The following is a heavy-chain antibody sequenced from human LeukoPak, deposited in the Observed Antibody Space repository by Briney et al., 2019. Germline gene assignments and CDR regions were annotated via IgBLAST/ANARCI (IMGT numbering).Heavy chain of an antibody. V-gene: IGHV4-59*11. D-gene: IGHD3-3*01. CDR1: GGSISSHY. Sequence: SETLSLTCTASGGSISSHYWSWIRQPPGKGLEWIGYIYYSGSTNYNPSLKSRVTISVDTSKNQFFLKLSSVTAADTAVYYCARGDYDFWSGYPDYFDYWGQGTLVTVSS. CDR2: IYYSGST. CDR3: ARGDYDFWSGYPDYFDY. J-gene: IGHJ4*02.